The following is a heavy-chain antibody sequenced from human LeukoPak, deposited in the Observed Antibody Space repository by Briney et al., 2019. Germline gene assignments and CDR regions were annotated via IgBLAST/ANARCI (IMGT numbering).Heavy chain of an antibody. Sequence: GESLKISCKGSGYSFTSYWIGWVRQMPGKGLEWMGIIYPGDPDTRYSPSFQGQVTISADKSISTAYLQWSSLKASDTAMYYCARLSSDGSGSYYNGHWGQGTLVTVSS. CDR2: IYPGDPDT. J-gene: IGHJ4*02. V-gene: IGHV5-51*01. CDR3: ARLSSDGSGSYYNGH. D-gene: IGHD3-10*01. CDR1: GYSFTSYW.